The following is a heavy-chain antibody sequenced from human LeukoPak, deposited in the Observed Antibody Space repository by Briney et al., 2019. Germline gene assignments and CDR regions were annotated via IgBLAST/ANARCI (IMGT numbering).Heavy chain of an antibody. Sequence: GASVKVSCKASGYTFTSYDINWARQATGQGLEWMGWMNPNSGNTGYAQKFQGRVTMTRNTSISTAYMDLSSLRSEDAAVYYCASSDCSGGSCYSDAFDIWGQGTTVTVSS. CDR2: MNPNSGNT. V-gene: IGHV1-8*01. J-gene: IGHJ3*02. CDR3: ASSDCSGGSCYSDAFDI. D-gene: IGHD2-15*01. CDR1: GYTFTSYD.